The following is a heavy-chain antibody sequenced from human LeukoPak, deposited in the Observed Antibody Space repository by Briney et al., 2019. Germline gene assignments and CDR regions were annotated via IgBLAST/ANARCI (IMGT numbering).Heavy chain of an antibody. CDR1: GFTFSTYW. CDR3: ARDAVDTANAV. V-gene: IGHV3-74*01. D-gene: IGHD5-18*01. Sequence: GGSLRLSCSASGFTFSTYWMSWVRQAPGKGLVWVSHINSDGSITSYADSVKGRFTISRDNAKNTLYLQMNSLRAEDTAVYYCARDAVDTANAVWGQGTTVTVSS. CDR2: INSDGSIT. J-gene: IGHJ6*02.